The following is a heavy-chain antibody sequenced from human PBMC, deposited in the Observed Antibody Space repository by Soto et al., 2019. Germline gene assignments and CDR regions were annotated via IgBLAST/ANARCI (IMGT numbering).Heavy chain of an antibody. CDR1: GFSFDTYN. CDR2: ISSGRPDI. V-gene: IGHV3-21*01. CDR3: ARDHLGIAAGDFDL. Sequence: GGSLRLSCAASGFSFDTYNMNWVRQAPGRGLEWVSSISSGRPDIFYADSVRGRFTISRDDAKKSLFLQMNSLRADDTAVYYCARDHLGIAAGDFDLWGQGTLVTVSS. J-gene: IGHJ4*02. D-gene: IGHD6-19*01.